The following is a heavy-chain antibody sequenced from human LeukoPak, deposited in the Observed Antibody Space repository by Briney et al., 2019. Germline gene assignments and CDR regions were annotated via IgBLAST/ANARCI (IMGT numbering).Heavy chain of an antibody. J-gene: IGHJ3*02. Sequence: SETLSLTCAVYGGSFSGYYWSWIRQPPGKGLEWIGEINHSGSTNYNPSLKSRVTISVDTSKNQFSLKLSSVTAADTAVYYCARCTTVLRFLEWLYDAFDIWGQGTMVTVSS. D-gene: IGHD3-3*01. CDR2: INHSGST. CDR3: ARCTTVLRFLEWLYDAFDI. V-gene: IGHV4-34*01. CDR1: GGSFSGYY.